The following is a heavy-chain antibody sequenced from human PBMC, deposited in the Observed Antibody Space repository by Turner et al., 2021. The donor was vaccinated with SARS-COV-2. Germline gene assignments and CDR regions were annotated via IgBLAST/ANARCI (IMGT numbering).Heavy chain of an antibody. CDR2: IHYSGST. Sequence: QVQLQESGPGRVKPSETLSLICSVSGGFISGDYWSWIRQPPGKGLEWIGNIHYSGSTNYNPSLKSRVTVSVDTSKNQFSLKLSSVTAADTAVYYCARAHYPGSLFRFDPWGQGTLVTVSS. J-gene: IGHJ5*02. V-gene: IGHV4-59*01. D-gene: IGHD2-21*01. CDR1: GGFISGDY. CDR3: ARAHYPGSLFRFDP.